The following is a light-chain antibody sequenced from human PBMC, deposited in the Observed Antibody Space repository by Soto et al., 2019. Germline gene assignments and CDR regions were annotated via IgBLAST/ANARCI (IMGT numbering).Light chain of an antibody. CDR1: HDIRPY. V-gene: IGKV1-27*01. CDR3: QSFGT. J-gene: IGKJ1*01. Sequence: DIQMTQSPSSLSASVGDRVTITCRARHDIRPYVAWYPQKPGQVPRLLIYGASTLSLGVPSRFSGGDSGTDFTISIPSQQHEDVSTYYGQSFGTFGQGTKVDI. CDR2: GAS.